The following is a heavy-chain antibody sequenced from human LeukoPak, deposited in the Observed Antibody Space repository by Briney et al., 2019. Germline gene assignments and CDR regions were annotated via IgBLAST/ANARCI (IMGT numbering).Heavy chain of an antibody. J-gene: IGHJ5*01. CDR1: GFTFSTYN. CDR2: IGTSSGAI. CDR3: ARNLDS. V-gene: IGHV3-48*01. Sequence: GGSLRLSCSASGFTFSTYNMNWVRQAPGKGLEGVSFIGTSSGAIYYADSVKGRFTISRDDAKKSLYLQMNSLRGEDTAVYYCARNLDSWGQGALVTVSS.